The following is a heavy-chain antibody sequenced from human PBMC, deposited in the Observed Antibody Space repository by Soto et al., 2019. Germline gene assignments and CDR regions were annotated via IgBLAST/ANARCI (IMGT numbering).Heavy chain of an antibody. CDR3: ARYNAASGTYYFDF. J-gene: IGHJ4*02. CDR1: GGSISSGGYY. V-gene: IGHV4-31*03. D-gene: IGHD6-13*01. CDR2: IYYSGSA. Sequence: SETLSLTCTVSGGSISSGGYYWSWIRQHPGKGLEWIGYIYYSGSANYNPSLKSRVTISVDISKSQFSLRLTSVTAADTAVYYCARYNAASGTYYFDFWGQGALVTVSS.